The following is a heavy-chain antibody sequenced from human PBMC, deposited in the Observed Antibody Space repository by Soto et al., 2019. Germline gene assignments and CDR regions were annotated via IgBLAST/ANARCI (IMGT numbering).Heavy chain of an antibody. CDR1: GFNFNSYS. CDR2: ISSSGYI. CDR3: ARDCRVGSGYPGMAV. D-gene: IGHD5-12*01. V-gene: IGHV3-21*01. Sequence: SLRLSCASSGFNFNSYSINWVRQAPGKRLEWLSSISSSGYIFSTDSVRGRFTISRDNAKNSVYLQINSLRAEDTAVYFCARDCRVGSGYPGMAVWAKGPRSPSP. J-gene: IGHJ6*02.